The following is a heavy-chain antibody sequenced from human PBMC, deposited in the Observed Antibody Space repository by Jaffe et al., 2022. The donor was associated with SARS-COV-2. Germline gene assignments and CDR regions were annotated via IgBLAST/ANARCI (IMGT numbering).Heavy chain of an antibody. D-gene: IGHD3-10*01. CDR3: ARITDYYYGSGSYVGFDP. Sequence: EVQLVESGGGLVKPGGSLRLSCAASGFTFSSYSMNWVRQAPGKGLEWVSSISSSSSYIYYADSVKGRFTISRDNAKNSLYLQMNSLRAEDTAVYYCARITDYYYGSGSYVGFDPWGQGTLVTVSS. V-gene: IGHV3-21*01. J-gene: IGHJ5*02. CDR2: ISSSSSYI. CDR1: GFTFSSYS.